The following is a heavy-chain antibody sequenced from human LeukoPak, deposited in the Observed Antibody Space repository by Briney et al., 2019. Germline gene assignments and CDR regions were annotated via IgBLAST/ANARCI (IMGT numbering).Heavy chain of an antibody. J-gene: IGHJ4*02. Sequence: GTSLRLSCAASGFTFTTYGMHWVRQSPGNGLEWQALITYDGYYKYYSDSVKGRFTISSDTYKNTLYLQMNSLRAEDTAAYYCARDLSPVVRASPMGYWGQGTLVTVSS. D-gene: IGHD3-10*01. CDR1: GFTFTTYG. V-gene: IGHV3-30*03. CDR2: ITYDGYYK. CDR3: ARDLSPVVRASPMGY.